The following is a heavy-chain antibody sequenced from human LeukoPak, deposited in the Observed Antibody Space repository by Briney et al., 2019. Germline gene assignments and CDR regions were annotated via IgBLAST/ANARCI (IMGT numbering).Heavy chain of an antibody. CDR3: ARGTDGRRYFDL. D-gene: IGHD5-24*01. V-gene: IGHV4-59*01. CDR1: GDSISTYY. J-gene: IGHJ2*01. Sequence: SETLSLTCTVSGDSISTYYWSWIRQPPGKGMEWIGFIYYTGSTNYNPSLKSRVTISLDTSKNQFSLRLTSVTAADTAVYYCARGTDGRRYFDLWGRGTLLTVSS. CDR2: IYYTGST.